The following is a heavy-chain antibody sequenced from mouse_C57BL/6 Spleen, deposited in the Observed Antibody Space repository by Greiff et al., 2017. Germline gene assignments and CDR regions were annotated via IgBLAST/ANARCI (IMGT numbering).Heavy chain of an antibody. J-gene: IGHJ2*01. CDR3: TRVGTTVVATDY. D-gene: IGHD1-1*01. Sequence: EVMLVESGEGLVKPGGSLKLSCAASGFTFSSYAMSWVRQTPEKRLEWVAYISSGGDYIYYADTVKGRFTISRDNARNTLYLQMSSLKSEDTAMYYCTRVGTTVVATDYWGQGTTLTVSS. CDR2: ISSGGDYI. V-gene: IGHV5-9-1*02. CDR1: GFTFSSYA.